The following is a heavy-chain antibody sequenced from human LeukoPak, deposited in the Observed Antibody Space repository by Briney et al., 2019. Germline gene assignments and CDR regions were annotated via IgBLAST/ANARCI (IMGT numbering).Heavy chain of an antibody. D-gene: IGHD3-16*02. CDR2: IYYSGST. J-gene: IGHJ4*02. CDR3: ARNGITFGGVILYFDY. CDR1: GGSISSGGYY. V-gene: IGHV4-31*03. Sequence: SETLSLTCTVSGGSISSGGYYWSWICQHPGKGLEWIGYIYYSGSTYYNPSLKSRVTISVDTSKNQFSLKLSSVTAADTAVYYCARNGITFGGVILYFDYWGQGTLVTVSS.